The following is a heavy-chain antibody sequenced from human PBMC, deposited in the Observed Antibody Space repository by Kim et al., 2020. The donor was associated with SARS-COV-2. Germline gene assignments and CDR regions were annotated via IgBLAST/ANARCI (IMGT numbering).Heavy chain of an antibody. CDR2: ISAYNGNT. Sequence: ASVKVSCKASGYTFTSYGISWVRQAPGQGLEWMGWISAYNGNTNYAQKLQGRVTMTTDTSTSTAYMELRSLRSDDTAVYYCARADSNGHQRRRFDPWGQGTLVTVSS. J-gene: IGHJ5*02. CDR1: GYTFTSYG. V-gene: IGHV1-18*01. D-gene: IGHD4-4*01. CDR3: ARADSNGHQRRRFDP.